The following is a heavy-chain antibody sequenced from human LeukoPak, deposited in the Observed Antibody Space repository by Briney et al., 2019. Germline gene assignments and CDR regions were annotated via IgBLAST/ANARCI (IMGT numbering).Heavy chain of an antibody. Sequence: GGSLRLSCAASGFTFSTYSMNWVRQAPGKGLEWISYITSNSNTIYYADSVKGRFTISRDNSKNTLYLQMNSLRAEDTAVYYCAKDRPFGFGELLPYYFDYWGQGTLVTVSS. D-gene: IGHD3-10*01. V-gene: IGHV3-48*01. CDR3: AKDRPFGFGELLPYYFDY. J-gene: IGHJ4*02. CDR2: ITSNSNTI. CDR1: GFTFSTYS.